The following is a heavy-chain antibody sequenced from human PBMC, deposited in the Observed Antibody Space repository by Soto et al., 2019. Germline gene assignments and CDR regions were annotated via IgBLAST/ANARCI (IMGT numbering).Heavy chain of an antibody. D-gene: IGHD3-10*01. CDR3: AIRTTIVRGAVIYYYYGMDV. CDR1: GYTLTELS. V-gene: IGHV1-24*01. J-gene: IGHJ6*04. Sequence: ASVKVSCKVSGYTLTELSMHWVRQAPGKGLEWMGGFDPEDGETIYAQKFQGRVTMTEDTSTDTAYMELSSLRSEDTAVYYCAIRTTIVRGAVIYYYYGMDVWGKGTTVTVSS. CDR2: FDPEDGET.